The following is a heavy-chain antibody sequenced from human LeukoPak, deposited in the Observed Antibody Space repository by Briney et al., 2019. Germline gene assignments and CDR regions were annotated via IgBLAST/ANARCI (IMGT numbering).Heavy chain of an antibody. V-gene: IGHV3-48*04. D-gene: IGHD3-9*01. Sequence: GGSLRLSCAASGFTFSSYGMHWVRQAPGKGLEWVSYISSSGSTIYYADSVKGRFTISRDNAKNSLYLQMNSLRAEDTAVYYCARDILTGYYGMDVWGKGTTVTISS. CDR1: GFTFSSYG. J-gene: IGHJ6*03. CDR3: ARDILTGYYGMDV. CDR2: ISSSGSTI.